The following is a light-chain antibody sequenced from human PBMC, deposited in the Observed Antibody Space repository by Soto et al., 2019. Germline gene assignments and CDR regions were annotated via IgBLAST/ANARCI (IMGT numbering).Light chain of an antibody. CDR3: CSYTSYSPDV. V-gene: IGLV2-14*01. Sequence: QSVLTQPASVSGSPGQSITISCTGTSSDFGGYNFVSWYQHRPGKAPKLMIYAVSNRPSGVSNRFSGSKSGNTASLTISGLQAEDEDDYYCCSYTSYSPDVLGTGTKVTVL. J-gene: IGLJ1*01. CDR1: SSDFGGYNF. CDR2: AVS.